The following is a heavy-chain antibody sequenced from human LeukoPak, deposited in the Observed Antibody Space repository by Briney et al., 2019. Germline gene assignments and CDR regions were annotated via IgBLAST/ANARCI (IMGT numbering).Heavy chain of an antibody. Sequence: PGGSLRLSCAASGFTFSDTYVSWIRQAPGEGLEWVSYISSSASTIYYTDSVKGRFTISRDNAKNSLYLQLNSLRAEDTAVYYCARGLRWNDYWGQGTLVAVSS. D-gene: IGHD4-23*01. V-gene: IGHV3-11*04. CDR3: ARGLRWNDY. CDR2: ISSSASTI. CDR1: GFTFSDTY. J-gene: IGHJ4*02.